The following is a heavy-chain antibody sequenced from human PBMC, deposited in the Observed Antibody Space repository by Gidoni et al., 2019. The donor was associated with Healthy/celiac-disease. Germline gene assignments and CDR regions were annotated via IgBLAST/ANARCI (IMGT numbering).Heavy chain of an antibody. CDR2: ISWNSGSI. V-gene: IGHV3-9*01. D-gene: IGHD6-13*01. J-gene: IGHJ4*02. CDR3: AKDISSSYDY. Sequence: EVQLVESGGGLVQPGRSLRLSCAASGFTFDDYAMHWVRQAPGKGLEWVSGISWNSGSIGYADSVKGRFTISRDNAKNSLYLQMNSLRAEDTALYYCAKDISSSYDYWGQGTLVTVSS. CDR1: GFTFDDYA.